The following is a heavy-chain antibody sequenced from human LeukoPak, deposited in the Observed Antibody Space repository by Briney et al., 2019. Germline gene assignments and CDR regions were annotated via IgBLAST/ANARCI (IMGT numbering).Heavy chain of an antibody. D-gene: IGHD4-17*01. CDR2: ISAYNGNT. J-gene: IGHJ4*02. Sequence: ASVKVSCKASGYTFPSYGISWLRQAPGQGLEWMGWISAYNGNTNYAQKLQGRVTMTTDTSTSTAYMELRSLRSDDTAVYYCAREGGHDYGDYVYDYWGQGTLVTVSS. CDR3: AREGGHDYGDYVYDY. CDR1: GYTFPSYG. V-gene: IGHV1-18*01.